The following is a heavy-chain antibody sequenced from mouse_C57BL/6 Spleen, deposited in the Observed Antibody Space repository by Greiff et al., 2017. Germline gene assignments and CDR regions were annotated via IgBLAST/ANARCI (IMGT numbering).Heavy chain of an antibody. V-gene: IGHV5-16*01. CDR1: GFTFSDYY. CDR3: TREDGNHGGFAY. CDR2: INYAGSST. Sequence: EVKLMQSEGALVQPGSSMKLSCTASGFTFSDYYMDWVRQVPDKGLEWVANINYAGSSTYYLDHLKSRFIFSRDTAKNILYLQMSSLKSEDTATYYCTREDGNHGGFAYWGQGTLVTVSA. J-gene: IGHJ3*01. D-gene: IGHD1-1*01.